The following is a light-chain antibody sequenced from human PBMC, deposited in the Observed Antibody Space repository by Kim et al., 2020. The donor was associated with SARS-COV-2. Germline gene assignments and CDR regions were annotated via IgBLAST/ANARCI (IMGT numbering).Light chain of an antibody. CDR1: KLGDKY. CDR3: QAWDTYTV. J-gene: IGLJ3*02. V-gene: IGLV3-1*01. CDR2: QDS. Sequence: VSVSPGQTASITCSGDKLGDKYVCWYQQKPGQSPLLVIYQDSKRPSGIPERFSGSNSGNTATLTISETQTMDEADYYCQAWDTYTVFGGGTQLTVL.